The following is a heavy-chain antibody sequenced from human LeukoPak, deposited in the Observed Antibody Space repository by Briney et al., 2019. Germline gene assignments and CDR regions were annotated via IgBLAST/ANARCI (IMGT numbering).Heavy chain of an antibody. V-gene: IGHV4-61*08. J-gene: IGHJ4*02. CDR2: ISDSGST. CDR1: GGSISSGGYY. Sequence: TSETLSLTCTVSGGSISSGGYYWSWIRQPPGKGLEWIGYISDSGSTNYNPSLKSRVTISVDTSKNQLFLKLRSVTTADTAVYYCATNSSWFDYWGQGTLVTVSS. CDR3: ATNSSWFDY. D-gene: IGHD6-13*01.